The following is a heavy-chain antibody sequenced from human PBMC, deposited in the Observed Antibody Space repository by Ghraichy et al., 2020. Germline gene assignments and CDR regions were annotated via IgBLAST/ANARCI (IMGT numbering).Heavy chain of an antibody. CDR2: IKEDGTEK. CDR3: ARAGVVVAATFSM. D-gene: IGHD2-15*01. V-gene: IGHV3-7*01. Sequence: GESLNISCVASGFRFRDYWMSWVRQAPGKGLEWVASIKEDGTEKYYVDAVKGRFSLSRDNAKNSLYVQLNSLRTEDTAVYYCARAGVVVAATFSMWGQGTLVTVSS. CDR1: GFRFRDYW. J-gene: IGHJ4*02.